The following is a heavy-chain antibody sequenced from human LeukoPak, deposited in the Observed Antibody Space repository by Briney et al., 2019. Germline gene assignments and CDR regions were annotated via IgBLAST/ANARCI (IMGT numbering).Heavy chain of an antibody. J-gene: IGHJ4*02. CDR2: IDPSDSYT. CDR3: ARHPRYGPNYFDF. CDR1: EYSFISYG. Sequence: GESLKISCKGSEYSFISYGISWVRQTPGKGLEWMGRIDPSDSYTTYNPSFQCHVTISADKSISTAYLQWSSLEASDTAIYYCARHPRYGPNYFDFWGQGTLATVSS. D-gene: IGHD3-16*01. V-gene: IGHV5-10-1*01.